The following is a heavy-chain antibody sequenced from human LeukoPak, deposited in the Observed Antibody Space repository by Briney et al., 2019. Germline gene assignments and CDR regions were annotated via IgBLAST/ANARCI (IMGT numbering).Heavy chain of an antibody. CDR1: GFTFSTYS. V-gene: IGHV3-21*01. J-gene: IGHJ4*02. Sequence: GGSLRLSCAASGFTFSTYSMNWVRQAPGKGLEWVSSISSSTNYIYYADSVKGRFTLSRDNAKNSLYLQMNSLRAEDTAVYYCAKSQARGYYDSSGLDYWGQGTLVTVSS. CDR3: AKSQARGYYDSSGLDY. D-gene: IGHD3-22*01. CDR2: ISSSTNYI.